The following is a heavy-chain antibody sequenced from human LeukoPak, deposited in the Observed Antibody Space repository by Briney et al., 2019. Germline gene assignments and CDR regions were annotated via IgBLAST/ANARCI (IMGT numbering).Heavy chain of an antibody. CDR1: GFTVSSNY. D-gene: IGHD3-22*01. Sequence: GRSLRLSCAASGFTVSSNYMSWIRQAPGKGLEWVSYISGSSGSTNYADSVMGRFTISRDNGKNSLYLQMNSLRAEDTAVYYCARDQGENYDSSGYYPYWGQGTLVTVSS. J-gene: IGHJ4*02. V-gene: IGHV3-11*06. CDR3: ARDQGENYDSSGYYPY. CDR2: ISGSSGST.